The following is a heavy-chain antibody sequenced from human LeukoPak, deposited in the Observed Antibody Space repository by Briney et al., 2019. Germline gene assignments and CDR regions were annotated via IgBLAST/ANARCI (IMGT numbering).Heavy chain of an antibody. Sequence: GASVKVSCKASGYTFTGYYMHWVRQAPGQGLEWMGWISAYNGNTNYAQKLQGRVTMTTDTSTNTAYMELRNLRSDDTAVFYCARGNYYESGNYYYYYFDFWGQGTLVTVSS. CDR1: GYTFTGYY. J-gene: IGHJ4*02. CDR2: ISAYNGNT. CDR3: ARGNYYESGNYYYYYFDF. V-gene: IGHV1-18*04. D-gene: IGHD3-22*01.